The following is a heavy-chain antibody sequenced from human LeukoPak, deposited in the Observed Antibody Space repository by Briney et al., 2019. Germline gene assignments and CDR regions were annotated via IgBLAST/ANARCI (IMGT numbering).Heavy chain of an antibody. Sequence: ASVTVSCKASGYTFTIYYMHWVRQAPGQGLEWMGWISAYNGNTNYAQKLQGRVTMTTDTSTSTAYMELRSLRSDDTAVYYCARVYYGMDVWGQGTTVTVSS. J-gene: IGHJ6*02. CDR1: GYTFTIYY. V-gene: IGHV1-18*04. CDR3: ARVYYGMDV. CDR2: ISAYNGNT.